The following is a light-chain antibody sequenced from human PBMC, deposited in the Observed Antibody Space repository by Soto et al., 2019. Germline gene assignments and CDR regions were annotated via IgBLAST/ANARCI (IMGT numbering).Light chain of an antibody. CDR3: QQYNSALT. V-gene: IGKV1-5*03. J-gene: IGKJ1*01. Sequence: TLSASVGGRVTMTCRASQSISTWLAWYQQKPGKAPKLLIYTASNLEGGVPSRFSGSGSGTEFTLTISSLQPDDFATYYCQQYNSALTFGQGTKVDI. CDR2: TAS. CDR1: QSISTW.